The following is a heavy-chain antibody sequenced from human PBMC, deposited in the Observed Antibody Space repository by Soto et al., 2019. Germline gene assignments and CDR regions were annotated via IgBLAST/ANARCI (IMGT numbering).Heavy chain of an antibody. CDR3: ARDLFLGIAVAGYYFVD. D-gene: IGHD6-19*01. CDR1: GYTFTGYY. Sequence: ASVKVSCKASGYTFTGYYMHWVRQAPGQGLEWMGWINPNSGGTNYAQKFQGWVTMTRDTSISTAYMELSRLRSDDTAVYYCARDLFLGIAVAGYYFVDWGQGTLVNVFS. CDR2: INPNSGGT. J-gene: IGHJ4*02. V-gene: IGHV1-2*04.